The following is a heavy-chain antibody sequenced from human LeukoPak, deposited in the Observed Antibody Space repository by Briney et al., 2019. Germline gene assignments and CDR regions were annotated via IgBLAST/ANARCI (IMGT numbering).Heavy chain of an antibody. J-gene: IGHJ4*02. V-gene: IGHV4-61*05. D-gene: IGHD6-19*01. CDR3: ARHSEYSSGWYYFDY. CDR1: GDSINNNNYY. CDR2: IYYSGST. Sequence: SETLSLTCTVSGDSINNNNYYWSWIRQPPGKGLEWIGYIYYSGSTNYNPSLKSRVTISVDTSKNQFSLKLSSVTAADTAVYYCARHSEYSSGWYYFDYWGQGTLVTVSS.